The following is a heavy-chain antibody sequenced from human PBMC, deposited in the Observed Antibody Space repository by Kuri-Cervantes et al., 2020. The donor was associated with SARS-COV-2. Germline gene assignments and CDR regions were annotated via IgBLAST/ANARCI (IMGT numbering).Heavy chain of an antibody. V-gene: IGHV3-13*03. CDR2: IGTAGDT. D-gene: IGHD3-10*01. J-gene: IGHJ4*02. CDR1: GFTFSSYD. CDR3: ARDLAGGYGSGSEFDY. Sequence: GESLKISCAACGFTFSSYDMHWVRQATGKGLEWVSAIGTAGDTYYPGSVKGQFTISRENAKNSLYLQMNSLRAGDTAVYYCARDLAGGYGSGSEFDYWGQGTLVTVSS.